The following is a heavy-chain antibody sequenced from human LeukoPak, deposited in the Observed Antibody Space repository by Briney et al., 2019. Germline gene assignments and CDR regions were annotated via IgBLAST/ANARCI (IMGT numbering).Heavy chain of an antibody. CDR2: INHSGST. CDR1: GGSFSGYY. Sequence: SETLSLTCAVYGGSFSGYYWSWIRQPAGMGLEWIGEINHSGSTNYNPSLKSRVTISVDTSKNQFSLKLSSVTAADTAVYYCARTVPASALDYWGQGTLVTVSS. CDR3: ARTVPASALDY. V-gene: IGHV4-34*01. J-gene: IGHJ4*02.